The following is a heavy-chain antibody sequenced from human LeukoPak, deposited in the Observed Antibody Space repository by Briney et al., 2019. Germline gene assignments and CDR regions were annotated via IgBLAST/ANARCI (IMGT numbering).Heavy chain of an antibody. D-gene: IGHD6-25*01. CDR2: ISYDGSNK. V-gene: IGHV3-30*18. Sequence: GRSLRLSCAASGFTFSSYGMHWVRQAPGKGMEWVAVISYDGSNKYYADSVKGRFNISRDNSKNTLYLQMNSLRAEDTAVYYCAKFSASAAQTNWFDPWGQGTLVTVSS. CDR3: AKFSASAAQTNWFDP. CDR1: GFTFSSYG. J-gene: IGHJ5*02.